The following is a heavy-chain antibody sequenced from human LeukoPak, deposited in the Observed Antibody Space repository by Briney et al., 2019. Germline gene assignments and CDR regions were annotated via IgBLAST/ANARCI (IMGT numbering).Heavy chain of an antibody. CDR1: GFTFSAHA. J-gene: IGHJ4*02. CDR3: AKDNNVADSSGYYFAN. Sequence: GGSLRLSSSDSGFTFSAHAMYWVRQAPGKGLEYVSGISSNGGSSFYADSVKGRFTISRDNSKNTLYLQMNSLRAEDTAVYYCAKDNNVADSSGYYFANWGQGTLVTVSS. V-gene: IGHV3-64*04. CDR2: ISSNGGSS. D-gene: IGHD3-22*01.